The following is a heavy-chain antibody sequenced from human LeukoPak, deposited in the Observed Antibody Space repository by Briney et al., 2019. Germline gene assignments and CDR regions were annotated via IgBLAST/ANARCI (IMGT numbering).Heavy chain of an antibody. CDR1: GYSINSGYY. J-gene: IGHJ5*02. V-gene: IGHV4-38-2*02. CDR3: ARPLAAAGDSVGHNWFDP. Sequence: SETLSLTCTVSGYSINSGYYWGWIRQPPGKGLEWIGSIYHSGSTYYNPSLKSRVTISVDTSKNQFSLKLSSVTAADTAVYYCARPLAAAGDSVGHNWFDPWGQGTLVTVSS. CDR2: IYHSGST. D-gene: IGHD6-13*01.